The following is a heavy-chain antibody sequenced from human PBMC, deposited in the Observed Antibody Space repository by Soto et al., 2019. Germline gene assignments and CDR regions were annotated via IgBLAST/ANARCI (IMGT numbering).Heavy chain of an antibody. D-gene: IGHD3-9*01. Sequence: SETLSLTCTVSGGSISSGDYYWSWIRQPPGKGLEXIGYXXXSXSXXXNXXXXSRVTISVDTSKNQFSLKLSSVTAADTAVYYCARGALDILTGVDYWGQGTLVTVSS. J-gene: IGHJ4*02. CDR1: GGSISSGDYY. CDR2: XXXSXSX. CDR3: ARGALDILTGVDY. V-gene: IGHV4-30-4*01.